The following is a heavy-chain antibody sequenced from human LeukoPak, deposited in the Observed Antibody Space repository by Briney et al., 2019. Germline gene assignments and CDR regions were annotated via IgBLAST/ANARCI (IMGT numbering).Heavy chain of an antibody. V-gene: IGHV3-7*01. D-gene: IGHD1-14*01. CDR1: GFTFSYYW. CDR3: ARVEREPPDS. CDR2: INQDGSEK. J-gene: IGHJ4*02. Sequence: PGGSLRLSCAASGFTFSYYWMSWVRQAPGKGLEWVAIINQDGSEKYYVDSVKGRFTISRDNAKNSLYLQMNSLRAEDTAVYYCARVEREPPDSWGQGTLVTVXS.